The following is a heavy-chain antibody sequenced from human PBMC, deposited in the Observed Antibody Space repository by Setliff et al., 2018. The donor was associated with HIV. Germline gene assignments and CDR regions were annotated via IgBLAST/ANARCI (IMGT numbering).Heavy chain of an antibody. CDR2: ISYDGSNK. V-gene: IGHV3-30*04. J-gene: IGHJ6*02. CDR3: ARDSYDSSGYYYLRLGGEYYYGMDA. D-gene: IGHD3-22*01. Sequence: GGSLRLSCAASGFTFSSYAMHWVRQAPGKGLEWVAVISYDGSNKYYADSVKGRFTISRDNSKNTLYLQMNSLRAEDTAVYYCARDSYDSSGYYYLRLGGEYYYGMDAWGQGTTVTVSS. CDR1: GFTFSSYA.